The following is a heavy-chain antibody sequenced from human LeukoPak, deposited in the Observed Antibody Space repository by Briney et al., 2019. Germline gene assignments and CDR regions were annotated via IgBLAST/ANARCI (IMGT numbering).Heavy chain of an antibody. D-gene: IGHD5-12*01. J-gene: IGHJ4*02. CDR1: GFAFSSYS. Sequence: PGGSLRLPCAVSGFAFSSYSMSWVRQAPGKGLEWVSSISSSGTYKYYADSVKGRFTISRDNAKNSLYLQMNSLRAEDTAVYYCAKGKDSVASATNDYWGQGTLVTVSS. CDR3: AKGKDSVASATNDY. V-gene: IGHV3-21*01. CDR2: ISSSGTYK.